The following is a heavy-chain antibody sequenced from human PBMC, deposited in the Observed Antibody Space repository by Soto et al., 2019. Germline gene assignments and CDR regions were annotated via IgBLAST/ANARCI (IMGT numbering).Heavy chain of an antibody. J-gene: IGHJ6*02. CDR2: TYPGDSDT. V-gene: IGHV5-51*01. Sequence: GESLKISCKGSGYSFTSYWIGWVRQMPGKGLEWMGITYPGDSDTRYSPSFQGQVTISADKSISTAYLQWSSLKASDTAMYYCARSTYSSGWYPYGVDVWGQGTTVTVSS. CDR1: GYSFTSYW. D-gene: IGHD6-19*01. CDR3: ARSTYSSGWYPYGVDV.